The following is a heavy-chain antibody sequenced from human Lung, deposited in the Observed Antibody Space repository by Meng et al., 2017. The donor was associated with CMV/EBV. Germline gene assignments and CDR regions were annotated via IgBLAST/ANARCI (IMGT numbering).Heavy chain of an antibody. Sequence: AASRFTFSRYYMDWVRQAPGKGLVWVSRIDSDGSSTTYADSAKGRFTISRDNAKNTLYLQMSSLRAEDTAVYYCVRDINSGWFTMDYWGQGTLVTVSS. CDR2: IDSDGSST. D-gene: IGHD6-19*01. V-gene: IGHV3-74*01. CDR3: VRDINSGWFTMDY. CDR1: RFTFSRYY. J-gene: IGHJ4*02.